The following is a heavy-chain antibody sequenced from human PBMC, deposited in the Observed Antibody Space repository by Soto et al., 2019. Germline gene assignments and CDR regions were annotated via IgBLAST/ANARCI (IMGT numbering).Heavy chain of an antibody. CDR2: ISYDGSNK. D-gene: IGHD4-17*01. V-gene: IGHV3-30-3*01. Sequence: QVQLVESGGGVVQPGRSLRLSCAASGFTFSSYAMHWVRQAPGKGLEWVAVISYDGSNKYYADSVKGRFTISRDNSKNTLYLQMNSLRAEDTAVYYCARVGDYGDYLEGWFDPWGQGTLVTVSS. J-gene: IGHJ5*02. CDR1: GFTFSSYA. CDR3: ARVGDYGDYLEGWFDP.